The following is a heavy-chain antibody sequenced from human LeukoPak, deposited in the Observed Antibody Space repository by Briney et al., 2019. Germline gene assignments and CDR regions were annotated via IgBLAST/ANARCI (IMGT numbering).Heavy chain of an antibody. V-gene: IGHV1-2*02. CDR1: GYTFTGYY. D-gene: IGHD1-26*01. CDR3: AREGAGYYYYGMDV. J-gene: IGHJ6*02. CDR2: INPNSGGT. Sequence: GASVKVSCKASGYTFTGYYMHWVRQAPGQGLEWMGWINPNSGGTNYAQKFQGRVTMTRDTSISTAYMELSRLRSDDTAVYYCAREGAGYYYYGMDVWGQGTTVTVSS.